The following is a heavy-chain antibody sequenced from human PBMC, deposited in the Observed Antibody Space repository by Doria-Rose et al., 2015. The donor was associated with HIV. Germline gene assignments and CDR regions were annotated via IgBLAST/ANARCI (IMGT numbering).Heavy chain of an antibody. V-gene: IGHV4-59*11. Sequence: QVQLQESGPGLVKPSETLSLTCTVSVGSISSHYWSWIRQPPGKGLKWIAYIYYSGSTNYNPSLKSRVTISVDTSKNRFSLRLNSVTAADTAVYYCASGSRTIDFWGQGTLVTVSS. J-gene: IGHJ4*02. D-gene: IGHD2-2*01. CDR3: ASGSRTIDF. CDR2: IYYSGST. CDR1: VGSISSHY.